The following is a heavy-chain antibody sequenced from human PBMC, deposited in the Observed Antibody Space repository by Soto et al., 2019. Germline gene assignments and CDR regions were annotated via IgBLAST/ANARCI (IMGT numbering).Heavy chain of an antibody. Sequence: QVQLQQSGPGLVKPSQTLSLTCTVSGGSISSGDYYWNWIRQHPEKGLEWIGSIHHRGNTYYSPSLESRISISIDTSKKQFSLRLSSVTAVDTAVYYCAREGGSYDSGGFLIRGAFDVWGQGTTVTVSP. CDR3: AREGGSYDSGGFLIRGAFDV. J-gene: IGHJ3*01. CDR2: IHHRGNT. D-gene: IGHD3-22*01. V-gene: IGHV4-31*03. CDR1: GGSISSGDYY.